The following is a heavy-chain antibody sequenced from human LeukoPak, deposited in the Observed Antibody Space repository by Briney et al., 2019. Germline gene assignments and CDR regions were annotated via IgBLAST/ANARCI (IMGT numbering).Heavy chain of an antibody. CDR3: ARHGYSYGLVNYYYYGMDV. D-gene: IGHD5-18*01. Sequence: GASVKVSCKASGYTFTSYDINWVRQATGQGLEWMGWMNPNSGNTGYAQKFQSRVTMTRTTSISTAYMELSSLRSEDTAVYYCARHGYSYGLVNYYYYGMDVWGQGTTVTVSS. CDR1: GYTFTSYD. CDR2: MNPNSGNT. J-gene: IGHJ6*02. V-gene: IGHV1-8*01.